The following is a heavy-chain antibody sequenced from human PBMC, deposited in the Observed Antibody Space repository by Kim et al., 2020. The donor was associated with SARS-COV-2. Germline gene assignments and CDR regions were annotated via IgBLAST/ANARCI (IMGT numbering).Heavy chain of an antibody. CDR2: ISYDGSNK. D-gene: IGHD3-10*01. CDR3: AKDKAVRGVPLCDY. CDR1: GFTFSSYG. V-gene: IGHV3-30*18. Sequence: GGSLRLSCAASGFTFSSYGMNWVRQAPGKGLEWVAVISYDGSNKYYADSVKGRFTISRDNSKNTLYLQMNSLRAEDTAVYYCAKDKAVRGVPLCDYWGQGTLVTDSS. J-gene: IGHJ4*02.